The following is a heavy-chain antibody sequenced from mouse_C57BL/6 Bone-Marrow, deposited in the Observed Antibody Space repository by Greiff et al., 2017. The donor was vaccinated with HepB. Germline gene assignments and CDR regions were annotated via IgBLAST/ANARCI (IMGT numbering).Heavy chain of an antibody. CDR1: GYSITNGNHW. J-gene: IGHJ2*01. Sequence: EVQLQESGPALVKPSQTVSLTCTVTGYSITNGNHWWNWIRQVSGSKLEWIGSISSSGSTDRKPSLKSRITITRDTSKNQLILQLNPVTTEDRATYYCSRSSTMVTHCFDYWGEGTTLTVSS. CDR2: ISSSGST. CDR3: SRSSTMVTHCFDY. D-gene: IGHD2-2*01. V-gene: IGHV3-4*01.